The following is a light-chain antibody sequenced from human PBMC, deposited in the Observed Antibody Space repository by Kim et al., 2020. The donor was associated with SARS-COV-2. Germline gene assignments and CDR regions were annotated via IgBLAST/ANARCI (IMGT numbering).Light chain of an antibody. CDR1: QSISNW. Sequence: LSASVGDRVTITCRTSQSISNWLAWYQQKPGEAPKLLIYKASNLESGVPSRFSGSGSGTEFTLTISSLQPDDFATYYCQQYSSYSFGQGTKVEIK. CDR2: KAS. J-gene: IGKJ1*01. V-gene: IGKV1-5*03. CDR3: QQYSSYS.